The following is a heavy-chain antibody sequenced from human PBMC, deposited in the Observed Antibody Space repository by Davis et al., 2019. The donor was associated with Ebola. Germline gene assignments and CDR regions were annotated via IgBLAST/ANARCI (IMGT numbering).Heavy chain of an antibody. V-gene: IGHV1-46*01. Sequence: ASVQVSCKASGYTFTSYYMHWVRRAPGQGLEWMGIINPSGGSTSYAQKFQGRVTMTRDTSTSTVYMELSSLRSEDTAVYYCARDADTTAFYWYFDLWGRGTLVTVSS. J-gene: IGHJ2*01. D-gene: IGHD2/OR15-2a*01. CDR1: GYTFTSYY. CDR3: ARDADTTAFYWYFDL. CDR2: INPSGGST.